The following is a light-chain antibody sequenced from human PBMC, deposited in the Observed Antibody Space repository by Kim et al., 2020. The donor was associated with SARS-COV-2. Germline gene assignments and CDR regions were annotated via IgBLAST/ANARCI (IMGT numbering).Light chain of an antibody. V-gene: IGLV1-47*01. CDR2: RSY. CDR3: AAWDDRLSGRV. J-gene: IGLJ3*02. Sequence: QRVTMSCSGSSSNIERNYVYWYQQRPGAATQVLIYRSYERPSGVPDRFSGSKSGTSASLAISGLRSEDEGDYYCAAWDDRLSGRVFGGGTKLTV. CDR1: SSNIERNY.